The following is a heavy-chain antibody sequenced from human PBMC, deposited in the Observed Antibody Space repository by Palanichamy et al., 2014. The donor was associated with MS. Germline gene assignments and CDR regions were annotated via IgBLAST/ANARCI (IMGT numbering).Heavy chain of an antibody. J-gene: IGHJ5*02. CDR1: GFTFSSYG. CDR2: IWYDGSNE. D-gene: IGHD3-22*01. V-gene: IGHV3-33*01. Sequence: QVQLVESGGGVVQPGKSLKLSCAASGFTFSSYGMHWVRQAPGKGLEWVAVIWYDGSNEYYADSVKGRFTISRDNSKNTLYLQMNSLRGEDTAVYYCVQATGYDSSGYCVSWGQGTLVTVSS. CDR3: VQATGYDSSGYCVS.